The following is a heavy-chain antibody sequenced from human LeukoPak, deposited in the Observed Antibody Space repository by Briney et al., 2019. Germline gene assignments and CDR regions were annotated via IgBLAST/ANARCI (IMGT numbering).Heavy chain of an antibody. CDR2: IYIGGST. D-gene: IGHD1-1*01. V-gene: IGHV3-53*01. Sequence: GGSLRLSCAASGFTVSSNHMSWVRQAPGKGLEWVSVIYIGGSTDYADSVKGRFTISRDNLKNTLYLQMNTLRAEGTAVYYCARGPAGYNWGQGTLVTVSS. J-gene: IGHJ4*02. CDR3: ARGPAGYN. CDR1: GFTVSSNH.